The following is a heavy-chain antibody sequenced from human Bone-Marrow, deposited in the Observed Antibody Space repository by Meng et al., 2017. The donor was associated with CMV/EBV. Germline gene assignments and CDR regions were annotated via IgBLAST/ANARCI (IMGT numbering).Heavy chain of an antibody. CDR3: ARLYYYDSNGYYSGDY. D-gene: IGHD3-22*01. V-gene: IGHV1-69*05. CDR2: IIPIFGTA. Sequence: SVKVSCKASGGTFSSYAISWVRQAPGQGLEWMGGIIPIFGTANYAQKFQGRVTITTDESTSTAYMELTSLRSEDTAVYYCARLYYYDSNGYYSGDYWGQGTLVTVS. J-gene: IGHJ4*02. CDR1: GGTFSSYA.